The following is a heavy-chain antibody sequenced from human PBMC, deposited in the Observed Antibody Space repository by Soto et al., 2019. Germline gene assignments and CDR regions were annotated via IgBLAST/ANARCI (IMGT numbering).Heavy chain of an antibody. CDR2: VSDRGDGP. CDR3: AQALRDISTGGL. Sequence: PGGSLRLSCAASGFTFADYAMNWVRQAPGRGLEWVSTVSDRGDGPYYADSVKGRFTASRDNSKNMVYLQMDSLRADDTATYYCAQALRDISTGGLWGQGTLVTVSS. CDR1: GFTFADYA. J-gene: IGHJ4*02. V-gene: IGHV3-23*01. D-gene: IGHD4-17*01.